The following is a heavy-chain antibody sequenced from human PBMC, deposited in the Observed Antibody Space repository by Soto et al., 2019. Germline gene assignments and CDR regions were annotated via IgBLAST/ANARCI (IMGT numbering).Heavy chain of an antibody. V-gene: IGHV3-23*01. Sequence: PGGSLRLSCAASGFTFSNYAMNWVRQAPGKGLEWVSAISNSFSDGNTHYADSVKGRFTISRDNDKNTVFLEMNSLRAEDTAVYYCAKVFSPEGGNYLDYWGQGTLVTVSS. CDR3: AKVFSPEGGNYLDY. J-gene: IGHJ4*02. CDR2: ISNSFSDGNT. CDR1: GFTFSNYA.